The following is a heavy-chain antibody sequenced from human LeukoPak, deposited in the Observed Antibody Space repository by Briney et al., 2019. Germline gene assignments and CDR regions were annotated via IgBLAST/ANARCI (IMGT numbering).Heavy chain of an antibody. J-gene: IGHJ4*02. CDR1: GYTFTSYG. D-gene: IGHD7-27*01. V-gene: IGHV1-18*01. Sequence: ASVKVSCKASGYTFTSYGISWVRQAPGQGLEWMGWISAYNGNTNYAQKLQGRVTMTTDTSTSTAYMALRSLRSDDTAVEYGARDPGIRLGIHFDYWGQGTLVTVSS. CDR2: ISAYNGNT. CDR3: ARDPGIRLGIHFDY.